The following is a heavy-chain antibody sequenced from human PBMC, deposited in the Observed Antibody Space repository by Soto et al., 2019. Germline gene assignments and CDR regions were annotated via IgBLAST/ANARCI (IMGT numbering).Heavy chain of an antibody. D-gene: IGHD1-7*01. CDR3: AKDRCGTTCISDFDY. J-gene: IGHJ4*02. Sequence: GGCLGLCCAACGVSVSSFRMNWVRQATGKGLEWVSYISSSSSNIYYADSVKGRFTISRDKSKNTLFLQMNSLRAEDTAVYYCAKDRCGTTCISDFDYWXQGALVPVSS. V-gene: IGHV3-48*01. CDR2: ISSSSSNI. CDR1: GVSVSSFR.